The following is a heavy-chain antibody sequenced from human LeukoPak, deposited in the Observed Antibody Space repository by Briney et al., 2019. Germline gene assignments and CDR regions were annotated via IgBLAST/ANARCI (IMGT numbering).Heavy chain of an antibody. Sequence: SETLSLTCTVSGGSISSGGYYWSWIRQHPGKGLEWIGYIYYSGSTYYNPSLKSRVTISVDTSKNQFSLKLSSVTAADTAVYYCARGLLYYDFWSGYYGAFDIWGQGTMVTVSS. D-gene: IGHD3-3*01. CDR1: GGSISSGGYY. V-gene: IGHV4-31*03. J-gene: IGHJ3*02. CDR3: ARGLLYYDFWSGYYGAFDI. CDR2: IYYSGST.